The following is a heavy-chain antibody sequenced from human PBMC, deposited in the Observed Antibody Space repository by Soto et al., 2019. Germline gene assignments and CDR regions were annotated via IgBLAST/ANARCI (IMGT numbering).Heavy chain of an antibody. CDR2: MQHTGNT. D-gene: IGHD3-16*01. J-gene: IGHJ5*02. CDR1: GASIRSYH. CDR3: AKDVSSRRWFDP. V-gene: IGHV4-4*07. Sequence: SETLSLTCAVSGASIRSYHWSWIRQPAGKGLEWIGRMQHTGNTNYNPSLKSRVTMSVDTSKNQISLKLTSVTAADTAVYFCAKDVSSRRWFDPWGQGILVTVSS.